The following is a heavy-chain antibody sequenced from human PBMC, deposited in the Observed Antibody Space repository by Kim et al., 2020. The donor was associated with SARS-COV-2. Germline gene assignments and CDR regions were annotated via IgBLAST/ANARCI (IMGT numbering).Heavy chain of an antibody. V-gene: IGHV3-33*01. CDR3: ARDGGENRAFYYYYYYMDV. CDR1: GFTFSSYG. D-gene: IGHD3-16*01. J-gene: IGHJ6*03. Sequence: GGSLRLSCAASGFTFSSYGMHWVRQAPGKGLEWVADIWYDGGDKYYADSVKGRFTISRDNSENTLYLQMNSLRAEDTAVYYCARDGGENRAFYYYYYYMDVWGKGTTVTVSS. CDR2: IWYDGGDK.